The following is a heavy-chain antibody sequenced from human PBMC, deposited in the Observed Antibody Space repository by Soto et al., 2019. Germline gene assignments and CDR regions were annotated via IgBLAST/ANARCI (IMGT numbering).Heavy chain of an antibody. CDR2: IGTAGDT. Sequence: EVQLVESGGGLVQPGGSLRLSCAASGFTFSSYDMHWVRQATGKGLEWVSAIGTAGDTYYPGSVKGRFTISRENAKNSLYLQMNSLRAEDTAVYYCARVQSSSPFTGMDGWGQGTTVTVSS. CDR3: ARVQSSSPFTGMDG. V-gene: IGHV3-13*01. D-gene: IGHD6-13*01. CDR1: GFTFSSYD. J-gene: IGHJ6*02.